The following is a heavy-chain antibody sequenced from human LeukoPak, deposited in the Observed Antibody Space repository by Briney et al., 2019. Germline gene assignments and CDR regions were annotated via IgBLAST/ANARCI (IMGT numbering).Heavy chain of an antibody. CDR3: ARDRPIYDSSGYYYSFFDY. J-gene: IGHJ4*02. Sequence: ASVKVSCKASGYTFTGYYMHWVRQAPGQGLEWMGWINPNSGGTNYAQKFQGRVTMTRDTSIGTAYMELSRLRSDDTAVYYCARDRPIYDSSGYYYSFFDYWGQGTLVTVSS. CDR1: GYTFTGYY. V-gene: IGHV1-2*02. D-gene: IGHD3-22*01. CDR2: INPNSGGT.